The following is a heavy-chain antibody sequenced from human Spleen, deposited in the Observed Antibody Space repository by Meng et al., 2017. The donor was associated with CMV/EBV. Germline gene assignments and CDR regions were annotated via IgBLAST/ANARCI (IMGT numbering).Heavy chain of an antibody. J-gene: IGHJ1*01. CDR2: IYYSGST. CDR1: GAYY. V-gene: IGHV4-30-4*08. CDR3: ATGYCSSTSCYTGPAAEYFQH. D-gene: IGHD2-2*02. Sequence: GAYYWSWIRQPPGKGLEWIGSIYYSGSTYYNPSLKSRVTISVDTSKNQFSLKLSSVTAADTAVYYCATGYCSSTSCYTGPAAEYFQHWGQGTLVTVSS.